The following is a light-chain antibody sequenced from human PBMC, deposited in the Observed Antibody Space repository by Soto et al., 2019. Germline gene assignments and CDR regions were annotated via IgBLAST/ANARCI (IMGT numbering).Light chain of an antibody. J-gene: IGLJ1*01. V-gene: IGLV2-18*02. CDR1: SSDVGSYNR. CDR3: SSYTSSSTYV. CDR2: EVS. Sequence: QSVLTQPPSVSGSPGQSVTISCTGTSSDVGSYNRVSWYQQPPGTAPKLMIYEVSNRPSGVPDRFSGSKSGNTASLTISGLQAEDEADYYCSSYTSSSTYVCGTGTKVTVL.